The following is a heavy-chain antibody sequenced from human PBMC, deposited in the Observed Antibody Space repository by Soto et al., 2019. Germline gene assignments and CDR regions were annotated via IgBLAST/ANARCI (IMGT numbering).Heavy chain of an antibody. CDR3: ASEGDYAYWDYYGMDV. D-gene: IGHD4-17*01. CDR1: GFTVSSNY. CDR2: IYSGGST. Sequence: EVQLVETGGGLIQPGGSLRLTCAASGFTVSSNYMSWVRQAPGKGLEWVSVIYSGGSTYYADSVKGRFTISRDNSKNTLYLQMNSLRAEDTAVYYCASEGDYAYWDYYGMDVWGQGTTVTVSS. J-gene: IGHJ6*02. V-gene: IGHV3-53*02.